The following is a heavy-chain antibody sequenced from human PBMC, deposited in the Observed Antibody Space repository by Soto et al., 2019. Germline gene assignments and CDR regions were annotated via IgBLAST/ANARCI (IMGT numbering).Heavy chain of an antibody. CDR1: GGTFSSYA. V-gene: IGHV1-69*13. Sequence: ASVKVSCKASGGTFSSYAISWVRQAPGQGLEWMGGIIPIFGTANYAQKFQGRVTITADESTSTAYMELSSLRSEDTAVYYCAREATYYYDSSGYRTYYYYGMDVWGQGTTVTVSS. CDR2: IIPIFGTA. CDR3: AREATYYYDSSGYRTYYYYGMDV. D-gene: IGHD3-22*01. J-gene: IGHJ6*02.